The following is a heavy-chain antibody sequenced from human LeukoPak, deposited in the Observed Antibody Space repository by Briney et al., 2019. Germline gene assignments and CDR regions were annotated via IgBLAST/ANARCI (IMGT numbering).Heavy chain of an antibody. D-gene: IGHD3-3*01. CDR2: IGTAGDT. CDR3: ARGSQRYYDFWSGYYQPPPDY. J-gene: IGHJ4*02. V-gene: IGHV3-13*01. CDR1: GFTFSSYD. Sequence: HSGGSLRLSCAASGFTFSSYDMHWVRQATGKGLEWVSAIGTAGDTYYPGSVKGRFTISRENAKNSLYLQMNSLRAEDTAVYYCARGSQRYYDFWSGYYQPPPDYWGQGTLVTVSS.